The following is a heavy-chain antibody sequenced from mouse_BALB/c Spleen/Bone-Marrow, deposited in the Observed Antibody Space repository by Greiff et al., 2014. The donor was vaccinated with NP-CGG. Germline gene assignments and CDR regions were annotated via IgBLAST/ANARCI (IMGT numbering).Heavy chain of an antibody. CDR3: ARISPWGFAY. Sequence: VPVKPSGPELVKPGASVQISCKTSVYPFPASPLPWVKHSHGPRLSWIGGITPNNGGTSYNQKFKGKATLTVDKSSSTAYMELRSLTSEDSAVYYCARISPWGFAYWGQGTLVTVSA. J-gene: IGHJ3*01. V-gene: IGHV1-18*01. CDR2: ITPNNGGT. CDR1: VYPFPASP. D-gene: IGHD6-2*01.